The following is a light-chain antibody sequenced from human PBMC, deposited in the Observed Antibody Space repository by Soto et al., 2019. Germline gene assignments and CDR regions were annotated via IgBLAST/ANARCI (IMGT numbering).Light chain of an antibody. J-gene: IGLJ3*02. CDR3: ETWDFNPLG. V-gene: IGLV4-60*02. CDR2: LEGSGSY. CDR1: SGHSSYI. Sequence: QSVLTQSSSASASLGSSVTLTCTLRSGHSSYIIAWHQQQPGTAPRYLMKLEGSGSYNRGSGVPDRFSGSSSGADRYLTIANLQFEDEADYYCETWDFNPLGFGGGTKLTVL.